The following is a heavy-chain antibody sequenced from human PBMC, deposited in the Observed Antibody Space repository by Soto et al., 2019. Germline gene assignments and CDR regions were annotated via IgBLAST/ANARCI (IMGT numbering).Heavy chain of an antibody. D-gene: IGHD2-2*01. CDR1: GFTFSSYG. CDR3: ATSTSGCWFDP. Sequence: GGSLRLSCAASGFTFSSYGMHWVRQAPGKGLEWVAVISYDGSNKYYADSVKGRFTISRDNSKNTLYLQMNSLRAEDTAVYYCATSTSGCWFDPWGQGTLVTVSS. V-gene: IGHV3-30*03. CDR2: ISYDGSNK. J-gene: IGHJ5*02.